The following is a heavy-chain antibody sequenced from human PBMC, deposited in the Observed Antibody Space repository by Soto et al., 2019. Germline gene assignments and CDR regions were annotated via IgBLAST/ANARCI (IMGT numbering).Heavy chain of an antibody. CDR2: INHSGST. V-gene: IGHV4-34*01. J-gene: IGHJ6*02. Sequence: SETLSLTCAVYGGSFIGYYWSWIRQPPGKGLEWIGEINHSGSTNYNPSLKSRVTISVDTSKNQFSLKLSSVTAADMAVYYCARRGYSYAYYYYGMDVWGQGTTVTVSS. D-gene: IGHD5-18*01. CDR1: GGSFIGYY. CDR3: ARRGYSYAYYYYGMDV.